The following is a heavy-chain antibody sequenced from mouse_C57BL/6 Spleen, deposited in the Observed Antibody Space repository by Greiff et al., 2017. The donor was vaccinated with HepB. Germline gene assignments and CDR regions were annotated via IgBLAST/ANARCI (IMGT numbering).Heavy chain of an antibody. Sequence: VKLMESGPELVKPGASVKLSCKASGYTFTSYDINWVKQRPGQGLEWIGWIYPRDGSTKYNEKFKGKATLTVDTSSSTAYMELHSLTSEDSAVYFCAREYYGSYYAMDYWGQGTSVTVSS. CDR3: AREYYGSYYAMDY. J-gene: IGHJ4*01. D-gene: IGHD1-1*01. CDR1: GYTFTSYD. V-gene: IGHV1-85*01. CDR2: IYPRDGST.